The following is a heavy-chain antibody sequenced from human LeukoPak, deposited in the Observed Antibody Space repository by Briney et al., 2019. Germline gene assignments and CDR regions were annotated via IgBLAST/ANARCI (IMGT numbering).Heavy chain of an antibody. CDR1: GFTFSDYY. J-gene: IGHJ3*02. D-gene: IGHD4/OR15-4a*01. Sequence: GGSLRLSRAASGFTFSDYYMSWIRQAPGKGLEWVSYISSSGSTIYYADSVKGRFTISRDNAKNSLYLQMNSLRAEDTAVYYCARDDDYGAKRGAFDIWGQGTMVTVSS. CDR2: ISSSGSTI. CDR3: ARDDDYGAKRGAFDI. V-gene: IGHV3-11*04.